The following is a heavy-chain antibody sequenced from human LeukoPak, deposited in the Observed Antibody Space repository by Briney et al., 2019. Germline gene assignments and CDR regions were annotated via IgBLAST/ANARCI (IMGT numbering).Heavy chain of an antibody. CDR3: AKGGSSSWYDARDWFDP. J-gene: IGHJ5*02. CDR2: ISWNSGSI. CDR1: GFTFDDYA. Sequence: GGSLRLSCAASGFTFDDYAMHWVRQAPGKGLEWVSGISWNSGSIGYADSVKGRFTISRDNAKSSLYLQMNSLRAEDTALYYCAKGGSSSWYDARDWFDPWGQGTLVTVSS. V-gene: IGHV3-9*01. D-gene: IGHD6-13*01.